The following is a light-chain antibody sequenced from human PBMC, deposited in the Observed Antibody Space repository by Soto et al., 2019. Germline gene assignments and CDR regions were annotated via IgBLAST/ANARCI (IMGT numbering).Light chain of an antibody. Sequence: DIQMTQSPSSLSASVGDRVTITCRASQGISNYLAWYQQKPGKVPKLLIYAASTLQSGVPSRFSGSGSGTDFTLTISSLQPEDVATYYCQKYNSATLFGAGTKVDIK. CDR1: QGISNY. CDR2: AAS. V-gene: IGKV1-27*01. J-gene: IGKJ3*01. CDR3: QKYNSATL.